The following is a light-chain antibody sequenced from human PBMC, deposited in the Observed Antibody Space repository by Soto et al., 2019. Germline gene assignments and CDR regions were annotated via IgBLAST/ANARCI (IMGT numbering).Light chain of an antibody. J-gene: IGKJ1*01. CDR2: DAS. Sequence: DIQMTQSPSTLSASVGDRVTITCRASQSISSWLAWYQQKPGKAPKLLIFDASSLESEVPSRFSGNGTETKFSLTIISLQPDDFATYYCQQYNSYSHLTFGQGTKV. CDR3: QQYNSYSHLT. V-gene: IGKV1-5*01. CDR1: QSISSW.